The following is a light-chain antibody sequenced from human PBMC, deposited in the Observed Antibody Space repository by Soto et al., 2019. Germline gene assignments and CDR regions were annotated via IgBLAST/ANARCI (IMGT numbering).Light chain of an antibody. CDR1: SSNIGSHI. Sequence: QSVLTQPPSASGAPGQRVTISCSGSSSNIGSHIVNWYQQVPGTAPKLLIYTNNQRPSGVPDRFSGSKSGTSAFLAISGLQSEDEADYYCAAWDDSAFGVVFGGGTKLTVL. CDR3: AAWDDSAFGVV. J-gene: IGLJ2*01. V-gene: IGLV1-44*01. CDR2: TNN.